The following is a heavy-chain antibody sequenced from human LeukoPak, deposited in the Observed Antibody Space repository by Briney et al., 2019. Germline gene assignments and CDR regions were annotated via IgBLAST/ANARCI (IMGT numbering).Heavy chain of an antibody. CDR1: GFTFSRYW. D-gene: IGHD3-9*01. J-gene: IGHJ6*02. CDR3: ARPRNDILSGFHYYYGLDV. V-gene: IGHV3-74*01. CDR2: INSDGRST. Sequence: GGSLRLSCAASGFTFSRYWMHCLRQAPGQRLVWVSRINSDGRSTSYADSVKGRFTISRDNAKNTLYLQMNSLRAEDTAVYYCARPRNDILSGFHYYYGLDVWGQGTTVTVSS.